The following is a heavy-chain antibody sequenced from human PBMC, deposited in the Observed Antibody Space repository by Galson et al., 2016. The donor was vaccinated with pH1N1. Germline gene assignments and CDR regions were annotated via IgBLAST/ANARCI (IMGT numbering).Heavy chain of an antibody. CDR2: IEDGGGGT. J-gene: IGHJ4*02. V-gene: IGHV3-23*01. CDR3: AKADHLWASYFDY. Sequence: LRLSCAASGFPFNNYAMSWVRQAPGKGLEWVSGIEDGGGGTEYADSVKGRFTISRDNSKNTLSLQMNSLRAEDTAVYFCAKADHLWASYFDYWGQGTLVTVSS. D-gene: IGHD7-27*01. CDR1: GFPFNNYA.